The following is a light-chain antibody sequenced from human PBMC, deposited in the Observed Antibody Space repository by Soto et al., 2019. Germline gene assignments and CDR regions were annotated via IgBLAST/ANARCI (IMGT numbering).Light chain of an antibody. CDR2: DVS. CDR3: QQYKTYPPT. Sequence: DIQMTQSPSTLSASVGDRVTITCRASQSISNWLAWYQQKPGKAPTLLIYDVSRLESGVPSRFSGSGSATEFTLTIASLQSDDFATYYCQQYKTYPPTFGQGTKVDIK. CDR1: QSISNW. J-gene: IGKJ1*01. V-gene: IGKV1-5*01.